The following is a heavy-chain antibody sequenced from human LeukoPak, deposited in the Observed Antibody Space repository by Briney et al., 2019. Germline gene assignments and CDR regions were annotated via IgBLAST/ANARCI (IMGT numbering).Heavy chain of an antibody. V-gene: IGHV4-39*01. CDR3: ARQTGSGLFILP. D-gene: IGHD3/OR15-3a*01. CDR2: IYYSGNT. CDR1: GGSISSSSYY. J-gene: IGHJ4*02. Sequence: SETLSLTCTVSGGSISSSSYYWGWIRQPPGKGLEWIGSIYYSGNTYYNPSLKSRVTISVDTSKDQFSLKLSSVTAADTAVYYCARQTGSGLFILPGGQGTLVTVSS.